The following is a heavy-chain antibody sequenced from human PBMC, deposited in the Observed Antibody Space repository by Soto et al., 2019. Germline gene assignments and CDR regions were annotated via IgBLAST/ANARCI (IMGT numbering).Heavy chain of an antibody. Sequence: KPSETLSLTCTVSGGSISTGDYYWSWIRQPPGKGLEWIGYIYYSGSTFYSPTLKSRVTISLNTPKNQFSLRLGSVTAADTAVYYCASEDGYKRNLWGQGTKVTVSS. CDR3: ASEDGYKRNL. CDR2: IYYSGST. CDR1: GGSISTGDYY. V-gene: IGHV4-30-4*01. J-gene: IGHJ4*02. D-gene: IGHD5-12*01.